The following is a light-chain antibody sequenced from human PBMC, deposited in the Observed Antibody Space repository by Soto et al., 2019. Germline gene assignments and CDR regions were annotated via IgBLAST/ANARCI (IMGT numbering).Light chain of an antibody. V-gene: IGLV2-11*01. CDR3: VSYTCTHIPVA. CDR1: SSDVGAYNS. Sequence: QSALTQPRSVSGSPGQSVTISCTGTSSDVGAYNSVSWYQQHPDKAPKLMIYDVSQRPSGVPDRFSGSKSGNTASLTISGLQAEDEADYYCVSYTCTHIPVALGGGTQLTVL. J-gene: IGLJ7*01. CDR2: DVS.